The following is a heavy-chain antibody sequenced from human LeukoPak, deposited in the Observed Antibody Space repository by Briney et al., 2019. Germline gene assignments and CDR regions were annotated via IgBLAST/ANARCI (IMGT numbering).Heavy chain of an antibody. D-gene: IGHD1-26*01. CDR2: ISYDGSNK. V-gene: IGHV3-30*18. Sequence: GGSLRLSCAASGFTFSSYGMHWVRQAPGKGLEGVAVISYDGSNKYYAVSVKGRFTMSRDNAKNSLYLQMNSLRAEDTALYYCAKAVGDGEYYFDYWGQGTLVTVSS. CDR3: AKAVGDGEYYFDY. CDR1: GFTFSSYG. J-gene: IGHJ4*02.